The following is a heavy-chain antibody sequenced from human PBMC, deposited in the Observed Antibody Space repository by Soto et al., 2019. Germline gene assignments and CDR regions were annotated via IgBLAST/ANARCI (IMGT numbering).Heavy chain of an antibody. D-gene: IGHD3-10*01. CDR2: ISGSGGST. J-gene: IGHJ5*02. V-gene: IGHV3-23*01. CDR3: ARVLLWFGELLDGDWFDP. Sequence: PGGSLRLSCAASGFNFSSYAMSWVRQAPGKGLEWVSAISGSGGSTYYADSVKGRFTISRDNSKNTLYLQMNSLRAEDTAVYYCARVLLWFGELLDGDWFDPWGQGTLVTVSS. CDR1: GFNFSSYA.